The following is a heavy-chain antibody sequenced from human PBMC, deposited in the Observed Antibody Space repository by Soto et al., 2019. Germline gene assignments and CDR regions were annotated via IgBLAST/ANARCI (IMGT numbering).Heavy chain of an antibody. J-gene: IGHJ2*01. D-gene: IGHD1-26*01. CDR3: ARGGSLYWYFDL. V-gene: IGHV1-3*01. CDR2: INAGNGNT. Sequence: ASVKVSCKASGYTFTNYAMHWARPAPGQRLEWMGWINAGNGNTKYSQKFQGRVTITRDTSASTAYMELSSLRSEDTAVYYCARGGSLYWYFDLWGRGTLVTVSS. CDR1: GYTFTNYA.